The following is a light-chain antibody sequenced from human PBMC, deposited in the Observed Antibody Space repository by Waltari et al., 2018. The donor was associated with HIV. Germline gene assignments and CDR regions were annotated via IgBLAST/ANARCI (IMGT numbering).Light chain of an antibody. J-gene: IGKJ3*01. CDR2: GAS. Sequence: EIVLTQSPGTLPLSPGERGTLSCRAGHIVGGNSLAWYQEKPGQAPRLLIYGASSRATGIPDRFSGSGSGTDFTLTISRLEPEDFAVNYCQQYGSSPLFTFGPGTKVDIK. CDR1: HIVGGNS. CDR3: QQYGSSPLFT. V-gene: IGKV3-20*01.